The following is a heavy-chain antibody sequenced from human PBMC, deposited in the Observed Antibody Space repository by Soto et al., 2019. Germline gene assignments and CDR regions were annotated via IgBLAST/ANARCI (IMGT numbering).Heavy chain of an antibody. J-gene: IGHJ4*02. D-gene: IGHD3-22*01. CDR3: ASAAYYYDSSGLDY. V-gene: IGHV4-4*02. Sequence: SETLSLTCAVSGGSISSSNWWSWVRQPPGKGLEWIGEIYHSGSTNYNPSLKGRVTISVDKSKNQFSLKLSSVTAADTAVYYCASAAYYYDSSGLDYWGQGTLVTVSS. CDR2: IYHSGST. CDR1: GGSISSSNW.